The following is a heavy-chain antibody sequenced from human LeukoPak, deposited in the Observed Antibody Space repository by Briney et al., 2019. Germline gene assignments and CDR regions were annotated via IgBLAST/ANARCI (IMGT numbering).Heavy chain of an antibody. V-gene: IGHV3-23*01. CDR3: AKDRTWGLDY. J-gene: IGHJ4*02. Sequence: GGSLRLSCAASGFAFNTYGMSWARQAPGKGLEWVSALSGSGCTTYYADSVKGRFTIYRDDSKNPLYLQMNSLRAEDTALYYCAKDRTWGLDYWGQGTLVTVSS. D-gene: IGHD7-27*01. CDR2: LSGSGCTT. CDR1: GFAFNTYG.